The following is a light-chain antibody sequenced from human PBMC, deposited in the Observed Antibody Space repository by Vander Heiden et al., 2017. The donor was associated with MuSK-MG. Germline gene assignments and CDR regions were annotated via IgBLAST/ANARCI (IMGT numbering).Light chain of an antibody. Sequence: DIQMAQSPSSLSASVGDRVTITCRASRSISTYLNWYRQKPGRAPKLLLFAASSLQSGVPSRFTGSGSGTDFTLSIDSLQPEDFATYFCQQSFTTPWTFGQGTTVEIK. J-gene: IGKJ1*01. CDR1: RSISTY. CDR3: QQSFTTPWT. V-gene: IGKV1-39*01. CDR2: AAS.